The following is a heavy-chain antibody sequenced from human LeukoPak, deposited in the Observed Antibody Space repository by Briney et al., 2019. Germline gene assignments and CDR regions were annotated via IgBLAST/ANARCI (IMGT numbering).Heavy chain of an antibody. CDR1: GGSFSGYY. CDR3: ARGGFGSGWSYFDY. V-gene: IGHV4-34*01. CDR2: INHSGST. Sequence: SETLSLTCAVYGGSFSGYYWSWIRQPPGKGLEWIGEINHSGSTSNNPSLKSRVTISVDTSKNQFSLKLSSVTAADTAVYYCARGGFGSGWSYFDYWGQGTLVTVSS. D-gene: IGHD6-19*01. J-gene: IGHJ4*02.